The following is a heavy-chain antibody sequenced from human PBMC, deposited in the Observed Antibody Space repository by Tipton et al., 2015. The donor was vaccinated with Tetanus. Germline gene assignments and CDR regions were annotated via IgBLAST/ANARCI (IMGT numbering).Heavy chain of an antibody. CDR3: ARDQG. Sequence: LRLSCSVSGGSISGSNYFWNWIRQQPGKGPEWIGYIYYSGSTHYNPSLKGRVTMSVDTSKNHFSLKLSSVTAADTAVYYCARDQGGGR. V-gene: IGHV4-31*03. CDR1: GGSISGSNYF. CDR2: IYYSGST. J-gene: IGHJ2*01.